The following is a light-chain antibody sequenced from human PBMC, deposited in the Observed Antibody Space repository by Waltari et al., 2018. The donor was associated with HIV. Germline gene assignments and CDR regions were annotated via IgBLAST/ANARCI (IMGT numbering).Light chain of an antibody. Sequence: QSALTQAPSASGTPGQRVDISCSGATSNTGSNIVNWSQHLPGAAPKLLIYDNNQRPSGIPDRFSGSKSGSSASLAITGLQSDDEADFYCSTWDDNLNGPVFGGGTRLTVL. CDR3: STWDDNLNGPV. CDR2: DNN. CDR1: TSNTGSNI. V-gene: IGLV1-44*01. J-gene: IGLJ3*02.